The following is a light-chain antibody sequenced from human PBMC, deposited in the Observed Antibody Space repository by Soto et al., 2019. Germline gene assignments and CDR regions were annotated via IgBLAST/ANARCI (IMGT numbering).Light chain of an antibody. V-gene: IGLV2-11*01. CDR1: SSDVGGYNY. J-gene: IGLJ2*01. CDR2: DVS. CDR3: CSYAGGHTSLL. Sequence: QYALTQPRSVSGSPGQSVTISCTGTSSDVGGYNYVSWYQQHPGTVPKLMIYDVSNRPSGVPDRFSGSKSGNTASLTISGLQAEDEADYYCCSYAGGHTSLLFGGGTKVTVL.